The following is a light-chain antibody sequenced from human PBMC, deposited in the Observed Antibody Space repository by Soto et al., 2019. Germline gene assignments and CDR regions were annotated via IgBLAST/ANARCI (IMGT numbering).Light chain of an antibody. CDR1: SSDVGGYNY. CDR3: CSYAGNSLWV. V-gene: IGLV2-11*01. CDR2: DVS. J-gene: IGLJ3*02. Sequence: QSALTQPRSVSGSPGQSVTISCTGTSSDVGGYNYVSWYQQHPGKAPKLVIYDVSKWPSGVPDRFSGSKSGNSASLTISGLQAEVEADYYCCSYAGNSLWVFGGGTKLTVL.